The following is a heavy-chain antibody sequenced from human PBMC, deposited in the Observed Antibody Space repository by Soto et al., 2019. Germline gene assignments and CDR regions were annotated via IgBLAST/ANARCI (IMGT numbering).Heavy chain of an antibody. Sequence: ASVKVSCKASGYTFTSYGISWVRQAPGQGLEWMGWISAYNGNTNYAQKLQGRVTMTTDTSTSTAYMELRSLRSDDTAVYYCARVFYGSGSYYTHDYWGQGTLVTVSS. CDR3: ARVFYGSGSYYTHDY. CDR2: ISAYNGNT. D-gene: IGHD3-10*01. J-gene: IGHJ4*02. V-gene: IGHV1-18*01. CDR1: GYTFTSYG.